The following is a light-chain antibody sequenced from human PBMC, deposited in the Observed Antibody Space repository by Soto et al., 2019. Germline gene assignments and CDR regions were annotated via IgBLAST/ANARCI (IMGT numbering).Light chain of an antibody. J-gene: IGKJ1*01. CDR3: QQYGSSPPT. V-gene: IGKV3-15*01. Sequence: EVVMTQSPATLSVSPGERATLSCRASQSVDSNLAWYQQKPGQAPRLLIYGASSRATGIPARFSGSGSGTEFTLTISSLQSEDFALYYCQQYGSSPPTFGQGTKVDIK. CDR1: QSVDSN. CDR2: GAS.